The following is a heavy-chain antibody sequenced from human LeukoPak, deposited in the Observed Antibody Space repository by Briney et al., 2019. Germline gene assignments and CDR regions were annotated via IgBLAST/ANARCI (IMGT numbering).Heavy chain of an antibody. V-gene: IGHV4-39*01. CDR2: IYSSGST. J-gene: IGHJ5*02. Sequence: SETLSLTCTVSGGSTSSSFYYWGWIRQPPGKGLEWIVSIYSSGSTYYNPSPKSRVTISEDTSKNQFSLKLTSVTAADTAVYYCARSYSNSWYVFDPWGQGTLVTVSS. D-gene: IGHD6-13*01. CDR1: GGSTSSSFYY. CDR3: ARSYSNSWYVFDP.